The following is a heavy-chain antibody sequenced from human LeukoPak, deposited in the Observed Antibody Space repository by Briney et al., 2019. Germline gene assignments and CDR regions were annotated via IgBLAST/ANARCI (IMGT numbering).Heavy chain of an antibody. Sequence: SETLSLTCTVSGGSISSSSYYWGWIRQPPGKGLEWIGSMYYSGSTYYNPSLKSRVTISVDTSKNQFSLKLTSVTAADTAVYYCARAPDYYGSGTTAKYYYYYYGMDVWGQGTTVTVSS. D-gene: IGHD3-10*01. V-gene: IGHV4-39*07. CDR3: ARAPDYYGSGTTAKYYYYYYGMDV. CDR1: GGSISSSSYY. CDR2: MYYSGST. J-gene: IGHJ6*02.